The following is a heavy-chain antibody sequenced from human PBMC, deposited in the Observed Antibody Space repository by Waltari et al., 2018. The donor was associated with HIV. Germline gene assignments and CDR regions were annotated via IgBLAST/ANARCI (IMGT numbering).Heavy chain of an antibody. Sequence: EVQLLESGGDLQQPGGSLRLSCAASGFIFSSYAMSWVRQAPGRGLGGVASITGGTTGTFYAYSVKGRFTISRDSSKNTLYLQMNSLRAEDTAVYYCAKDRSYDSSGYFDYWGEGTLVTVSS. V-gene: IGHV3-23*01. J-gene: IGHJ4*02. D-gene: IGHD3-22*01. CDR2: ITGGTTGT. CDR1: GFIFSSYA. CDR3: AKDRSYDSSGYFDY.